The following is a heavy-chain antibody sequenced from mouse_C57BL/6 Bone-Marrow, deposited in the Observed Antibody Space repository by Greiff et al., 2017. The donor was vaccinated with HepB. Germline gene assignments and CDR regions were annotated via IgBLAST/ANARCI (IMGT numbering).Heavy chain of an antibody. CDR2: ISDGGSYT. V-gene: IGHV5-4*01. J-gene: IGHJ4*01. CDR1: GFTFSSYA. Sequence: EVMLVESGGGLVKPGGSLKLSCAASGFTFSSYAMSWVRQTPEKRLEWVATISDGGSYTYYPDNVKGRFTISRDNAKNNLYLQMSHRKSEDTAMYYCARDGIYYYGSSYVRAMDYWGQGTSVTVSS. CDR3: ARDGIYYYGSSYVRAMDY. D-gene: IGHD1-1*01.